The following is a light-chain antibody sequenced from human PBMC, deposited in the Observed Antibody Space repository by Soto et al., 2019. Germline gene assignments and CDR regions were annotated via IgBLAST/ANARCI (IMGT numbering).Light chain of an antibody. J-gene: IGKJ2*01. CDR2: KAS. CDR3: QNYDSYPYT. CDR1: QDVSQW. V-gene: IGKV1-5*03. Sequence: DIHMTQSPSTLSASVGDTVTITCRASQDVSQWLAWYQERPGKPPKLLIYKASSLERGVPSRFRGRGSETDFTLTIRDLQPDDFATYYCQNYDSYPYTFGQGTRREIK.